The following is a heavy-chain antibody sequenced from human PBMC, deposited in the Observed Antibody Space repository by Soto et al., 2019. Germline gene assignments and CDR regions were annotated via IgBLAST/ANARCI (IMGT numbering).Heavy chain of an antibody. D-gene: IGHD5-12*01. CDR1: GFTFSSYA. V-gene: IGHV3-23*01. CDR3: AKDESYGGYDY. J-gene: IGHJ4*02. Sequence: EVQLLESGGGLVQPGGSLRLSCAASGFTFSSYAMSWVRQAPGKGLEWVSAIRGSGGSTYYAAYVKGRFTISRDNSKNTLYLQMNSLRAEDTAVYDCAKDESYGGYDYWGQGTLVTVSS. CDR2: IRGSGGST.